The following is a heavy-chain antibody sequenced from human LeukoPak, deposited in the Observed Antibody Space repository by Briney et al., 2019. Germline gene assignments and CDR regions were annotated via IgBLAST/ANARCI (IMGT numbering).Heavy chain of an antibody. CDR1: GFTFSSYG. CDR3: AKGYSSRWNVGAFDI. D-gene: IGHD6-13*01. CDR2: ISGSGGST. J-gene: IGHJ3*02. V-gene: IGHV3-23*01. Sequence: HTGGSLRLSCAASGFTFSSYGMSWVRQAPGKGLEWVSVISGSGGSTYYADSVKGRFTISRDNSKNTLYLQMNSLRAEDTAVYYCAKGYSSRWNVGAFDIWGQGTMVTVSS.